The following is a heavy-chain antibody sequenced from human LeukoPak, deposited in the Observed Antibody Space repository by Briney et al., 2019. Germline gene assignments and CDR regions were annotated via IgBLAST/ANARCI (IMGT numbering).Heavy chain of an antibody. J-gene: IGHJ4*02. Sequence: GGCLRLSCAVSGFTFDDYAMHWVRLVPGKGLEWVAGISWNSDTIGYGDSVKGRFTISRDNAKNSLYLQMNSLRPEDTALYYCATNGGGDSGYGNFDYWGQGTLVTVSS. CDR3: ATNGGGDSGYGNFDY. V-gene: IGHV3-9*01. D-gene: IGHD5-12*01. CDR1: GFTFDDYA. CDR2: ISWNSDTI.